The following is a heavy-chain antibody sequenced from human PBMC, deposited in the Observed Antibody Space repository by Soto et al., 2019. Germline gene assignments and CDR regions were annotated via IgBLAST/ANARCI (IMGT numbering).Heavy chain of an antibody. J-gene: IGHJ5*02. CDR1: GYTFTSYG. D-gene: IGHD1-7*01. CDR3: ARATPLITGTTSDWFDP. V-gene: IGHV1-18*01. CDR2: ISAYNGNT. Sequence: QVQLVQSGAEVKKPGASVKVSFKASGYTFTSYGISWVRQAPGQGLEWMGWISAYNGNTNYAQKLQGRVTMTTDTSTSTAYMELRSLRSDDTAVYYCARATPLITGTTSDWFDPWGQGTLVTVSS.